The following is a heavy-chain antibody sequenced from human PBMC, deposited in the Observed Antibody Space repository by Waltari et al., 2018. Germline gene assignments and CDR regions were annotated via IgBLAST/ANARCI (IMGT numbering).Heavy chain of an antibody. CDR2: ISYDGSNK. D-gene: IGHD1-26*01. V-gene: IGHV3-30-3*01. Sequence: QVQLVESGGGVVQPGRSLRLSCAASGFTFSSYAMPWVRQAPGKGLEWVAVISYDGSNKYYADSVKGRFTISRDNSKNTLYLQMNSLRAEDTAVYYCARDKVGYYYYMDVWGKGTTVTISS. CDR1: GFTFSSYA. CDR3: ARDKVGYYYYMDV. J-gene: IGHJ6*03.